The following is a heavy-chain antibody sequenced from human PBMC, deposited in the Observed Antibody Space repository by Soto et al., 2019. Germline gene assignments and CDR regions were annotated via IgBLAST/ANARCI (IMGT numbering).Heavy chain of an antibody. CDR1: GGTLSRSA. J-gene: IGHJ4*02. CDR2: IIPIFGPA. Sequence: QVQLVQSGAEVKKPGSSVKVSCKASGGTLSRSAISWVRQAPGQGLEWMGGIIPIFGPAIYAQKFRGRVSIIADEPTKTAQMAMRSLRSGATAGFYCGTGSSWTKVGSGGRGPLFTFSS. D-gene: IGHD6-13*01. V-gene: IGHV1-69*01. CDR3: GTGSSWTKVGS.